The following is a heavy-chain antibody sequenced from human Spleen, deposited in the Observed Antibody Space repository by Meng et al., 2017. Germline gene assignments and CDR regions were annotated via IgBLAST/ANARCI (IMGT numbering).Heavy chain of an antibody. Sequence: HVPLQQCGGGLLKPSSILARTCVVSGGAFSDYYWSWIRQPPGKGLEWIGEINHSGSTNYNPSLESRATISVDTSQNNLSLKLSSVTAADSAVYYCARGPTTMAHDFDYWGQGTLVTVSS. CDR1: GGAFSDYY. CDR3: ARGPTTMAHDFDY. D-gene: IGHD4-11*01. V-gene: IGHV4-34*01. J-gene: IGHJ4*02. CDR2: INHSGST.